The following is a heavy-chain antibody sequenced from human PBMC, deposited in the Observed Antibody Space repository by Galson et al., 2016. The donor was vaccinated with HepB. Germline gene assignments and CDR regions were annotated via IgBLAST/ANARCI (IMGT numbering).Heavy chain of an antibody. CDR1: GFSFSDYY. CDR3: TRVFWVSPHFDS. D-gene: IGHD3-9*01. CDR2: ISSSGSYNT. J-gene: IGHJ4*02. V-gene: IGHV3-11*05. Sequence: SLRLSCAASGFSFSDYYMTWIRQAPGKGLEWVSYISSSGSYNTNYADSVKGRFTISRDNAKNSLYLQMDSLRVEDTAVYYCTRVFWVSPHFDSWGQGTLVTVSS.